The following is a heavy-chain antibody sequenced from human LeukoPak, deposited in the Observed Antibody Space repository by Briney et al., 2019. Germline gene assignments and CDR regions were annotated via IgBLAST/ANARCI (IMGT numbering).Heavy chain of an antibody. Sequence: SETLSLTCTVSGGSISNYYWSWIRQPPGKGLEWIGYIYYSGSTDYNPSLKSRVTISVDTSKNQFSLKLSSVTAADTAVYYCARGPYYEGYFDYWGQGTLVTVSS. V-gene: IGHV4-59*12. CDR3: ARGPYYEGYFDY. CDR1: GGSISNYY. J-gene: IGHJ4*02. CDR2: IYYSGST. D-gene: IGHD3-22*01.